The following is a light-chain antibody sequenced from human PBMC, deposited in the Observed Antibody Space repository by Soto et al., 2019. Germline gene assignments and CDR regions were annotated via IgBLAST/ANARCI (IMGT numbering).Light chain of an antibody. Sequence: ESVLTQSAGTLSLSPGERATLSCRASQSVSSTYLAWYQQKPGQAPRLLIYAASSRAPGIPDRFSGSGSGTDFTLTISRPGPEDFAVYFCQQYDGSPLTFGGGTKVDIK. CDR2: AAS. J-gene: IGKJ4*01. CDR3: QQYDGSPLT. CDR1: QSVSSTY. V-gene: IGKV3-20*01.